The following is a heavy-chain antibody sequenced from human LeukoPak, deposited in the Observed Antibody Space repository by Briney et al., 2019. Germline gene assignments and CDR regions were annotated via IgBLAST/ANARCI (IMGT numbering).Heavy chain of an antibody. D-gene: IGHD2/OR15-2a*01. CDR1: GFTFSSYW. Sequence: QSGGSLRLSYAASGFTFSSYWMHWVRQAPGKGLVWVSRINTGGSTTDYADSVKGRFTISRDNAKNTLYLQMNSLRAEDTAVYYCVSFYETYWGRGTLVTVSS. CDR2: INTGGSTT. CDR3: VSFYETY. J-gene: IGHJ4*02. V-gene: IGHV3-74*01.